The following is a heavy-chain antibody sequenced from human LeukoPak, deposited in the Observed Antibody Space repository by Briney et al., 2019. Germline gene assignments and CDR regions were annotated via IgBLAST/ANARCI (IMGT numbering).Heavy chain of an antibody. CDR3: ARRRTSMRIDY. CDR2: INHSGST. D-gene: IGHD1-1*01. V-gene: IGHV4-4*02. J-gene: IGHJ4*02. CDR1: GGSISSSNW. Sequence: SETLSLTCAVSGGSISSSNWWSWVRQPPGKGLEWIGEINHSGSTNYNPSLKSRVTISVDTSKNQFSLKLSSVTAADTAVYYCARRRTSMRIDYWGQGTLVTVSS.